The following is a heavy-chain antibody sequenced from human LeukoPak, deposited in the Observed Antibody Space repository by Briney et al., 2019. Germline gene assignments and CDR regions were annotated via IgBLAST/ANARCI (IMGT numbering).Heavy chain of an antibody. CDR3: ASGLVDVLDSSSYYSNWFDP. J-gene: IGHJ5*02. Sequence: PGGSLRLSCAASGFTFSSYAMSWVRQAPGKGLGWVSAISGSGGSTYYADSVKGRFTISRDNSKNTLYVQMKSLRVEDTAVYYCASGLVDVLDSSSYYSNWFDPWGQGTLVTVSS. CDR2: ISGSGGST. D-gene: IGHD3-22*01. V-gene: IGHV3-23*01. CDR1: GFTFSSYA.